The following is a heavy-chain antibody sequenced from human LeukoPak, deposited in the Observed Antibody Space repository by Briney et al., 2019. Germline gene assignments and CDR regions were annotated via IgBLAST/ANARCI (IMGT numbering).Heavy chain of an antibody. CDR2: IYYSGST. V-gene: IGHV4-59*01. CDR1: GYSITSSDC. Sequence: SETLSLTCTVSGYSITSSDCWSWVRQPPGKGLEWIGYIYYSGSTNYNPSLKSRVTISVDTSKNQFSLKLSSVTAADTAVYYCARSDSSGYYSTYYFDYWGQGTLVTVSS. J-gene: IGHJ4*02. CDR3: ARSDSSGYYSTYYFDY. D-gene: IGHD3-22*01.